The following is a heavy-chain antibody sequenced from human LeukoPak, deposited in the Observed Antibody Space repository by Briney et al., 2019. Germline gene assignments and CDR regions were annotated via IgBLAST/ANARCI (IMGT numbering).Heavy chain of an antibody. CDR3: ARDPYSSGWHSYYYCGMDV. Sequence: GGSLRLSCAASGFTFSSYWMSCVRQAPGKGLEWVANIKQDGSEKYYVDSVKVRFTISRDNAKNSLYLQMNSLRAEDTAVYYCARDPYSSGWHSYYYCGMDVWGQGTTVTVSS. V-gene: IGHV3-7*01. J-gene: IGHJ6*02. CDR1: GFTFSSYW. D-gene: IGHD6-19*01. CDR2: IKQDGSEK.